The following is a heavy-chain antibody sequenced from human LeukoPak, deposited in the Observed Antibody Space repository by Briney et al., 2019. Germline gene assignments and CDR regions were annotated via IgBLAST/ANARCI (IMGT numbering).Heavy chain of an antibody. CDR2: IKQDGSEK. D-gene: IGHD2-15*01. CDR1: GFTFSSNW. J-gene: IGHJ4*02. V-gene: IGHV3-7*01. CDR3: AQGLEGFGGYCSGGSCYFSY. Sequence: GGSLRLSCAASGFTFSSNWMSWVRQAPGKGLEWVANIKQDGSEKYYVDSVKGRFTISRDNAKNSLYLQMNSLRAEDTAVYYCAQGLEGFGGYCSGGSCYFSYWGQGTLVTVSS.